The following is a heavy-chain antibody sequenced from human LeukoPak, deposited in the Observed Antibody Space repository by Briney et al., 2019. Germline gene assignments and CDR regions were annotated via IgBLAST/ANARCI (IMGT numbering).Heavy chain of an antibody. Sequence: GGSLRLSCAASGFTFSSYTMHWVRQAPGKGLEWVAGILHDGSNKYYTDSVKGRFTISRDNSKNTLSLQMNSLRADDTAVYYCGRDGDSSGYFYFDNWGQGTLVTVSS. V-gene: IGHV3-30-3*01. CDR2: ILHDGSNK. J-gene: IGHJ4*02. D-gene: IGHD3-22*01. CDR3: GRDGDSSGYFYFDN. CDR1: GFTFSSYT.